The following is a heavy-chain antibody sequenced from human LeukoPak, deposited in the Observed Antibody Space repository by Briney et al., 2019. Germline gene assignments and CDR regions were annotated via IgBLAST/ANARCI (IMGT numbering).Heavy chain of an antibody. J-gene: IGHJ4*02. CDR1: GYTFTSYG. V-gene: IGHV1-18*01. CDR2: ISAYNGNT. CDR3: ARAPGLYYYGSSGYPPDY. Sequence: ASVKVSCKASGYTFTSYGISWVRQAPGQGLEWMGWISAYNGNTNYAQKLQGRVTMTTDTSTSTAYMELRSLRSDDTAVYYCARAPGLYYYGSSGYPPDYWGQGTLVTVSS. D-gene: IGHD3-22*01.